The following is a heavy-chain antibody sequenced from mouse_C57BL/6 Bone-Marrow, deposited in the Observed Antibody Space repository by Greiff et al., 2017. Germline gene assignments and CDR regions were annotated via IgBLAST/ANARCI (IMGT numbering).Heavy chain of an antibody. CDR2: INPNNGGT. CDR3: ARDGLIYFPFAY. V-gene: IGHV1-18*01. J-gene: IGHJ3*01. CDR1: GYTFTDYN. Sequence: EVQLQQSGPELVKPGASVKIPCKASGYTFTDYNMDWVKQSHGKSLEWIGDINPNNGGTIYNQKFQGMATLTVDKSSSTAYMELRSLTSEDTAVYYCARDGLIYFPFAYWGQGTLVTVSA. D-gene: IGHD1-1*01.